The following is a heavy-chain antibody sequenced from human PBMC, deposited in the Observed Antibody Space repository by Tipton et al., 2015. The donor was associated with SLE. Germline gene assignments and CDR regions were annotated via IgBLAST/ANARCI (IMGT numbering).Heavy chain of an antibody. CDR2: IYYSGST. D-gene: IGHD1-26*01. Sequence: GLVKPSETLSLSCSVSGYSISSGFHWGWIRQPPGKGLEWIGSIYYSGSTYYRPALKSRVTISVDTSKNQFSLKLSSVTAADTAVYYCARVIATFDYWGQGTLVTVSS. J-gene: IGHJ4*02. V-gene: IGHV4-38-2*02. CDR1: GYSISSGFH. CDR3: ARVIATFDY.